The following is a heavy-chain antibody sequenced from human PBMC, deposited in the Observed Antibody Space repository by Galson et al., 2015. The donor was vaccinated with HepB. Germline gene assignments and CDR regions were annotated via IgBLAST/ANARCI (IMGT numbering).Heavy chain of an antibody. J-gene: IGHJ4*02. D-gene: IGHD5-12*01. CDR3: ARGGVDIVATIGLDY. CDR2: IIPILGIA. Sequence: SVKVSCKASGGTFSSYTISWVRQAPGQGLEWMGRIIPILGIANYAQKFQGRVTITADKSTSTAYMELSGLRSEDTAAYYCARGGVDIVATIGLDYWGQGTLVTVSS. V-gene: IGHV1-69*02. CDR1: GGTFSSYT.